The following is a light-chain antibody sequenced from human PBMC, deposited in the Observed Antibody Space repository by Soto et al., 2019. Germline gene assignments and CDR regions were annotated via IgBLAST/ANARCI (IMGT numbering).Light chain of an antibody. CDR3: QQYNSWPPIT. V-gene: IGKV3-11*01. J-gene: IGKJ1*01. CDR2: DSS. Sequence: EIVLTQSPATLSLSPGERATLSCRASQSVGSFVAWYQHKPGQAPRLLIYDSSIRATGIAARFSGSGSGTDFTLTISRLEPEDFAVYYCQQYNSWPPITFGQGTKVDIK. CDR1: QSVGSF.